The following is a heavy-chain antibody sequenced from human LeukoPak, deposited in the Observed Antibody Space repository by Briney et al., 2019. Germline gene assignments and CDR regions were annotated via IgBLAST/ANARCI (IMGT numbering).Heavy chain of an antibody. CDR3: AGGVVVAALRGWFDP. Sequence: PSETLSLTCTVSGGSISSGSYYWSWIRQPAGKGLEWIGRIYTSGSTNYNPSLKSRVTISVDTSKNQFSLKLSSVTAADTAVYYCAGGVVVAALRGWFDPWGQGTLVTVSS. CDR1: GGSISSGSYY. V-gene: IGHV4-61*02. D-gene: IGHD2-15*01. J-gene: IGHJ5*02. CDR2: IYTSGST.